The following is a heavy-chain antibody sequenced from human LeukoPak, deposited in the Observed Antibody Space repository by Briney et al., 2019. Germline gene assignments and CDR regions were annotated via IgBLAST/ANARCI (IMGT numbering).Heavy chain of an antibody. CDR3: VRDPSNSGWAFDY. V-gene: IGHV3-33*01. J-gene: IGHJ4*02. CDR2: IWYNGKNK. CDR1: GFTFSTYA. Sequence: ALRLSCAASGFTFSTYAMHWVRQAPGKGLEWVAMIWYNGKNKHYADSVKGRFTISRDNSKNTLDLQMNSLRADDTAVYYCVRDPSNSGWAFDYWGQGTLVTVSS. D-gene: IGHD6-19*01.